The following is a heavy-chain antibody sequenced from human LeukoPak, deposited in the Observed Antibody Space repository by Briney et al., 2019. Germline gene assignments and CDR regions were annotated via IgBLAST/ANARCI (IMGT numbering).Heavy chain of an antibody. V-gene: IGHV4-39*01. Sequence: SETLSLTCTVPGDSISSSSYYWGWIRQPPGKGLEWIGTIFYSGSTYYNPSLKSRVTMSVDMSKNQFSLTLSSVTAADTAVYYCARSDKAAAGPFDYWGQGTLVSVSS. CDR2: IFYSGST. D-gene: IGHD6-13*01. J-gene: IGHJ4*02. CDR1: GDSISSSSYY. CDR3: ARSDKAAAGPFDY.